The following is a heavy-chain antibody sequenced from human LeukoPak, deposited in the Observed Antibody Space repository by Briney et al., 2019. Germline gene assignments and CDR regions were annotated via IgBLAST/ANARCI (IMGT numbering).Heavy chain of an antibody. D-gene: IGHD3-9*01. J-gene: IGHJ5*02. Sequence: SETLSLTCTVSGGSISSATYYWNWIRQPAGKGLEWIGRIYTSGSTNYNPSLKSRVTISVDTSKNQFSLKLSSVTAADTAVYYCARLTGYSSESWFDPWGQGTLVTVSS. CDR1: GGSISSATYY. CDR2: IYTSGST. CDR3: ARLTGYSSESWFDP. V-gene: IGHV4-61*02.